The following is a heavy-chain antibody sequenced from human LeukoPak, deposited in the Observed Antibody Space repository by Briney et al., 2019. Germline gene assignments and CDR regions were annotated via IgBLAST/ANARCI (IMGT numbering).Heavy chain of an antibody. Sequence: GGSLRLSCVASGFTFSSYGMNWVRQAPGKGLEWVAFIPYDGKNKYYADSVKGRFTISRDNSKNTLYLQMNSLRGEDTAVYYCAKDPSFVSTASYPPGTWGQGTMVTVSS. CDR3: AKDPSFVSTASYPPGT. V-gene: IGHV3-30*02. J-gene: IGHJ3*01. D-gene: IGHD3-3*02. CDR2: IPYDGKNK. CDR1: GFTFSSYG.